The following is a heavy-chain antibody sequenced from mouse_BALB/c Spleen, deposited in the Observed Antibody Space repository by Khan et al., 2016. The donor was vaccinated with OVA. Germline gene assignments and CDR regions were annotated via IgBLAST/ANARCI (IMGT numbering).Heavy chain of an antibody. CDR1: GYSFTAYY. Sequence: VRLQQSGPDLVKSGASVKMSCKASGYSFTAYYINWVKLSQGQSLESIGRMNPHTGNTHYNQKFKDKAILIVDTSSSTAYMELRSLTSEKSAVYYVTRCYDFATNWGQGTLVTVSA. CDR3: TRCYDFATN. V-gene: IGHV1-19*01. CDR2: MNPHTGNT. D-gene: IGHD1-1*01. J-gene: IGHJ3*01.